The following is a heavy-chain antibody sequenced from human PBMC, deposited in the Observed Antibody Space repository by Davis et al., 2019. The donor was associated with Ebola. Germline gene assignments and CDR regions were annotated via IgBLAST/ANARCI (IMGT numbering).Heavy chain of an antibody. CDR3: ARDTYYQGWYFDY. Sequence: GGSLRLSCAASGFTFSSYEMNWVRQAPGKGLEWVSYISSSGSTIYYADSVKGRFTISRDNSKNTLYLQMNSLRAEDTAVYYCARDTYYQGWYFDYWGQGTLVTVSS. D-gene: IGHD2-2*01. CDR2: ISSSGSTI. J-gene: IGHJ4*02. V-gene: IGHV3-48*03. CDR1: GFTFSSYE.